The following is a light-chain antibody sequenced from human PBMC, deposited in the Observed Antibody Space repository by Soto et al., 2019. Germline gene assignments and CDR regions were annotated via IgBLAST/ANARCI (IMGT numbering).Light chain of an antibody. CDR3: QQGSRTLT. V-gene: IGKV1-39*01. CDR2: GAS. CDR1: QSIDRY. J-gene: IGKJ4*01. Sequence: DIQMTQSPSSLSASVGDRVTITCRASQSIDRYLNWYQQKQGTAPKLLISGASSLRSGVPSRFSGSGYGTDFTLTINSLQPEDFATYYCQQGSRTLTFGGGTKVEIK.